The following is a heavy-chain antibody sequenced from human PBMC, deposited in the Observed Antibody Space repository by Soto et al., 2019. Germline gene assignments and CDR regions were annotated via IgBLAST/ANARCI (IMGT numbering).Heavy chain of an antibody. CDR3: ARDPGIAAAGTGYYYYYGMDV. Sequence: PGGSLRLSCAASGFTFSSYALSWVRQAPGKGLEWVSTISGTASNNYYSDSVKGRFTISRDNSKNTLYLQMNSLRAEDTAVYYCARDPGIAAAGTGYYYYYGMDVWGQGTTVTVSS. CDR1: GFTFSSYA. V-gene: IGHV3-23*01. CDR2: ISGTASNN. J-gene: IGHJ6*02. D-gene: IGHD6-13*01.